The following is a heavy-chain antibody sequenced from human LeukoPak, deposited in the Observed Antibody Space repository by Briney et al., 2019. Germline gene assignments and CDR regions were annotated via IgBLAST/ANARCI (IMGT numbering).Heavy chain of an antibody. Sequence: SQTLSLTCTVSGGSISSGSYYWSWLRQPAGKGLEWIGRIYTSGSTNYNPSLKSRVTISLDTSKNQFSLNLSSVTAADTAVYYCARGPGGSSSSDFDYWGQGTLVTVSS. CDR2: IYTSGST. V-gene: IGHV4-61*02. CDR3: ARGPGGSSSSDFDY. J-gene: IGHJ4*02. CDR1: GGSISSGSYY. D-gene: IGHD6-6*01.